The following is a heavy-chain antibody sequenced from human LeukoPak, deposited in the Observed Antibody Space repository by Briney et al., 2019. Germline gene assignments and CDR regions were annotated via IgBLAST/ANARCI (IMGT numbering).Heavy chain of an antibody. CDR2: IYYSGST. CDR3: ARDGGVMVRGVIISGSHGFLLDY. CDR1: GGSISSSSYY. Sequence: SETLSLTCNVSGGSISSSSYYWSWIRQPPGKGLEWIGSIYYSGSTYYNASLKSRVTISVDRSKNQFSLKANSVTAADTAVYYCARDGGVMVRGVIISGSHGFLLDYWGQGTLVTVSS. V-gene: IGHV4-39*07. D-gene: IGHD3-10*01. J-gene: IGHJ4*02.